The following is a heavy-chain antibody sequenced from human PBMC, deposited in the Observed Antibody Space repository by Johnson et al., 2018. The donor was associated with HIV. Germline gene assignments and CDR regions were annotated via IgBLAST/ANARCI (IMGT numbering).Heavy chain of an antibody. Sequence: VQLVESGGGVVQPGRSLRLSCAASGFTFNDYGMSWVRQAPGKGLEWVSGINWNGGSTGYADSVKGRFTISRDNGKNSLYLQMNSLRAEDTALYYCARDTWIFGVVIERSDAFDIWGQGTMVTVSS. V-gene: IGHV3-20*04. J-gene: IGHJ3*02. CDR1: GFTFNDYG. CDR3: ARDTWIFGVVIERSDAFDI. CDR2: INWNGGST. D-gene: IGHD3-3*01.